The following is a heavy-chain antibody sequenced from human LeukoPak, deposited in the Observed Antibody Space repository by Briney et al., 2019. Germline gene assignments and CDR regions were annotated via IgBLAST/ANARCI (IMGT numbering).Heavy chain of an antibody. CDR1: GGSFSGYY. Sequence: SETLSLTCAVYGGSFSGYYWSWSRQPPGKGLEWIGEIKHSGSTNYNPSLKSRVTISVDTSKNQFSLKLSSVTAADTAVYYCARVRITIFGVVIIAYYFDYWGQGTLVTVSS. CDR3: ARVRITIFGVVIIAYYFDY. CDR2: IKHSGST. V-gene: IGHV4-34*01. J-gene: IGHJ4*02. D-gene: IGHD3-3*01.